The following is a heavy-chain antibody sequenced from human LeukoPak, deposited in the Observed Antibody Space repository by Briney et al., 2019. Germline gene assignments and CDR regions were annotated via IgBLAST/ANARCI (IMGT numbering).Heavy chain of an antibody. J-gene: IGHJ6*04. CDR2: IYYSGST. D-gene: IGHD6-25*01. CDR3: ARDPGRLGSYGMDV. V-gene: IGHV4-59*01. CDR1: GGSISSYY. Sequence: PSETLSLTCTVSGGSISSYYWSWIRQPPGMGLEWIGYIYYSGSTNYNPSLKSRVTISVDTSKNQFTLKLSSVTAADTAVYYCARDPGRLGSYGMDVWGKGTTVTVSS.